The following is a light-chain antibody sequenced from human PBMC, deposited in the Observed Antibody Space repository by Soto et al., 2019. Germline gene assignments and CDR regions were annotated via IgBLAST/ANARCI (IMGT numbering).Light chain of an antibody. J-gene: IGKJ4*01. CDR2: DAS. CDR1: QSVTSY. CDR3: QQRGNWPS. V-gene: IGKV3-11*01. Sequence: EIVLTQSPATLSLSPGESATLSCRASQSVTSYLAWYQQKPGQAPRLLIYDASNRATGIPARFSGSGSGTDFTLTITSLEPEDFAPYYRQQRGNWPSFGGGTKVDIK.